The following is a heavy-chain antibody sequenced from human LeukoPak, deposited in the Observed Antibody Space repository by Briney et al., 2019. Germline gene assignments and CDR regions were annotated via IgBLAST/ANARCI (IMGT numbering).Heavy chain of an antibody. CDR3: AKSRVAVAAPRNWFDP. D-gene: IGHD6-19*01. CDR2: ISGSGLST. V-gene: IGHV3-23*01. CDR1: GFTLSSYA. Sequence: GRSLRLSCVASGFTLSSYAMSWVRQAPGKGLEWVSTISGSGLSTYYADSVKGRFTISRDNSNNTLYLQMNSLRVEDTAVYYCAKSRVAVAAPRNWFDPWGQGTLVTVSS. J-gene: IGHJ5*02.